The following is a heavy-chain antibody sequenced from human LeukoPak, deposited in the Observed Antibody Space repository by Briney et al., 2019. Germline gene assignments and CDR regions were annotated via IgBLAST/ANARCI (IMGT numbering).Heavy chain of an antibody. D-gene: IGHD3-22*01. V-gene: IGHV4-59*01. CDR1: GGSISSYY. CDR3: ARSSEGRYYYDSSGFSYYYYYMDV. J-gene: IGHJ6*03. CDR2: IYYSGST. Sequence: SETLSLTCTVSGGSISSYYWSWIRQPPGKGLEWIGYIYYSGSTYYNPSLRSRVTISVDTSKNQFSLKLSSVTAADTAVYYCARSSEGRYYYDSSGFSYYYYYMDVWGKGTTVTISS.